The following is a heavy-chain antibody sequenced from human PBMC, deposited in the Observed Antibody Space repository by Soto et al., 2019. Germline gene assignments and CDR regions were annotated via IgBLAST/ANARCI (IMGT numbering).Heavy chain of an antibody. CDR1: GYSISSGYY. Sequence: SETLSLTCAVSGYSISSGYYWGWIRQPPGKGLEWIGSIYHSGSTYYNPSLKSRVTISVDTSKNQFSLKLSSVTAADTAVYYCARDLGYYYDSSGYYDYWGQGTLVTVSS. V-gene: IGHV4-38-2*02. J-gene: IGHJ4*02. CDR2: IYHSGST. CDR3: ARDLGYYYDSSGYYDY. D-gene: IGHD3-22*01.